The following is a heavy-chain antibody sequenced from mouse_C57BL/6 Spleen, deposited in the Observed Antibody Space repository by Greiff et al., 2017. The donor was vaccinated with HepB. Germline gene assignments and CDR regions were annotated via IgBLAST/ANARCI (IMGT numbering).Heavy chain of an antibody. Sequence: QVQLQQSGAELVRPGASVKLSCKASGYTFTDYYINWVKQRPGQGLEWIARIYPGSGNTYYNEKFKGKATLTAEKSSSTAYMQLSSLTSEDSAVYFCARDGNGYDRENFDYWGQGTTLTVSS. CDR2: IYPGSGNT. V-gene: IGHV1-76*01. CDR1: GYTFTDYY. D-gene: IGHD2-2*01. CDR3: ARDGNGYDRENFDY. J-gene: IGHJ2*01.